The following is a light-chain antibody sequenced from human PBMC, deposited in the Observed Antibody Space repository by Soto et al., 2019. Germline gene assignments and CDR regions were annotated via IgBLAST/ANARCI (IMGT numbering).Light chain of an antibody. CDR1: NLGTNS. J-gene: IGLJ1*01. Sequence: SYELTQPPSVSVAPGQTARITCGGNNLGTNSLHWYQQKPGQAPVLVVYDGRDRPSGVPERFSGSSSGNTATLTITRVEAGDEAVYHCQVWDSRSDHYVFGTGTKVT. CDR2: DGR. CDR3: QVWDSRSDHYV. V-gene: IGLV3-21*02.